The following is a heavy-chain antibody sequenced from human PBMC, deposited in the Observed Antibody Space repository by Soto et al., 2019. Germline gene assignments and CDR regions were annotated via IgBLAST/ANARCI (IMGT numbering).Heavy chain of an antibody. J-gene: IGHJ5*02. Sequence: GASVKVSCKASGFTFTSSAVQWVRQARGQRLEWIGWIVVGSGNTNYAQKFQERVTITADKSTSTAYMELSSLRSEDTAVYYCARDGSEDSSGYYYVSWGQGTLVTVSS. V-gene: IGHV1-58*01. CDR2: IVVGSGNT. CDR1: GFTFTSSA. D-gene: IGHD3-22*01. CDR3: ARDGSEDSSGYYYVS.